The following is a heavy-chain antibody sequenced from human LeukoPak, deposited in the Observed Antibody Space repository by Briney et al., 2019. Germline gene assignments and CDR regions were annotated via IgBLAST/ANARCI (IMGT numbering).Heavy chain of an antibody. Sequence: GESLKISCKGSGYSFSSYWIGWVRRMPGKGREWMGIIYPGDSDTRYSPSFQGQVTISADKSISTAYLQWSSLKASDTAMYYCARGDGYSFKYFDYWGQGTLVTVSS. V-gene: IGHV5-51*01. CDR3: ARGDGYSFKYFDY. J-gene: IGHJ4*02. CDR2: IYPGDSDT. D-gene: IGHD5-24*01. CDR1: GYSFSSYW.